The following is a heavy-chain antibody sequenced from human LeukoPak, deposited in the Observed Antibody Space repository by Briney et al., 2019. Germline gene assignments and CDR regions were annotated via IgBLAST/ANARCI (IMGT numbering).Heavy chain of an antibody. CDR1: AFTFSRYW. CDR3: ARDPGWGAYDI. J-gene: IGHJ3*02. Sequence: PGGSLRLSCAASAFTFSRYWMSWVRQAPGKGLECVAHIEGDGSAKNYVDSVKGRFTISRDNAENSLYLQMDSLRVEDTAIYYCARDPGWGAYDIWGQGAMVTVSS. CDR2: IEGDGSAK. V-gene: IGHV3-7*01. D-gene: IGHD7-27*01.